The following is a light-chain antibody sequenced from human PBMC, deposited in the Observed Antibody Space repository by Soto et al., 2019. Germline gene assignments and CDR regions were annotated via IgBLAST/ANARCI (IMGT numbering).Light chain of an antibody. CDR3: YSTNTSGV. CDR1: DLPKKY. CDR2: EDD. Sequence: SYELTQPPSVSVSPGQTARITCSGDDLPKKYAYWYQQKSGQAPVLVIYEDDKRPSGIPERFSGSSSGTVATLTISGAQVEDEADYYCYSTNTSGVFGGGTKLTVL. J-gene: IGLJ2*01. V-gene: IGLV3-10*01.